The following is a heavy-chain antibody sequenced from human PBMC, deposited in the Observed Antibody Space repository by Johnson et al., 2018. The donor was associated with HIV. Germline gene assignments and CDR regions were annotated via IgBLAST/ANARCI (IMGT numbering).Heavy chain of an antibody. CDR2: ISYDGSNK. Sequence: QVQLVESGGGVVQPGRSLRLSCAASGFPFRDSAMHWVRQAPGKGLEWVAVISYDGSNKYYADSVKGRFTISIDASKNTLYLQMNSLKTEDTAVYYCTTGLYWNDAFDIWGQGTMVTVSS. V-gene: IGHV3-30*03. J-gene: IGHJ3*02. CDR3: TTGLYWNDAFDI. D-gene: IGHD1-1*01. CDR1: GFPFRDSA.